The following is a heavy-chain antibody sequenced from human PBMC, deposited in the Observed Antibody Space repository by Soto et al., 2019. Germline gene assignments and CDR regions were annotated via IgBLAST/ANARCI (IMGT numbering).Heavy chain of an antibody. V-gene: IGHV1-18*01. J-gene: IGHJ4*02. CDR1: GYTFTSYG. Sequence: QVQLVQYGAEVNKPGASVKVSCKASGYTFTSYGISWVRQGPRPGLEWMGWIRAYNGNTNYAQKFQGRVTMTTDTSKSSAYMELMSRRSDDKAVYYCAGYPPPPREWGQGTLVTGSS. CDR3: AGYPPPPRE. CDR2: IRAYNGNT.